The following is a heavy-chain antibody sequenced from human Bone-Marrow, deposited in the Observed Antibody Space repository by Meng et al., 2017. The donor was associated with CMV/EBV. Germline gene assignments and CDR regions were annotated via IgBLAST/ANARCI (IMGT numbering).Heavy chain of an antibody. CDR2: IYSGGST. D-gene: IGHD6-13*01. CDR1: GFTVSSNY. CDR3: ARVCIAAAGTNIYY. V-gene: IGHV3-66*02. J-gene: IGHJ4*02. Sequence: GESLKISCAASGFTVSSNYMSWVRQAPGKGLEWVSVIYSGGSTYYADSVKGRFTISRDNSKNTLYLQMNSLRAEDTAVYYCARVCIAAAGTNIYYWGQGTLVTASS.